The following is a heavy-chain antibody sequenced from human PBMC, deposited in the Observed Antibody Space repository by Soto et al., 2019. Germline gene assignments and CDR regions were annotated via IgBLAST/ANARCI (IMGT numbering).Heavy chain of an antibody. J-gene: IGHJ5*02. CDR1: GGSISSSSYY. CDR2: IYYSGST. D-gene: IGHD3-3*01. Sequence: SETLSLTCTVSGGSISSSSYYWGWIRQPPGKGLEWIGSIYYSGSTYYNPSLKSRVTISVDTSKNQFSLKLSSVTAADTAVYYCAITNYDFWSGYPSRGNWFDPWGQGTLVTVSS. CDR3: AITNYDFWSGYPSRGNWFDP. V-gene: IGHV4-39*01.